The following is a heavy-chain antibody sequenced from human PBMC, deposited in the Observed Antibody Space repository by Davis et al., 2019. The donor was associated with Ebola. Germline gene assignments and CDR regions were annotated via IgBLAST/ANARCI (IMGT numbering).Heavy chain of an antibody. Sequence: GESLKISCAASGFTFSSYDMHWVRQATGKGLEWVSAIGTAGDTYYPGSVKGRFTISRENAKNSLYLQMNSLRAEDTAVYYCARVVRLGLLSLDVWGQGTTVTVSS. CDR1: GFTFSSYD. CDR2: IGTAGDT. D-gene: IGHD3-10*01. CDR3: ARVVRLGLLSLDV. V-gene: IGHV3-13*01. J-gene: IGHJ6*02.